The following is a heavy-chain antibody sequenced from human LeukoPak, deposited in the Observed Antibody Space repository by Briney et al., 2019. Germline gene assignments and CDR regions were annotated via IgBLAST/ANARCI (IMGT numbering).Heavy chain of an antibody. CDR3: ARSRDGYNLYYYYYMDV. CDR1: GGSISSSSYY. CDR2: INHSGST. D-gene: IGHD5-24*01. J-gene: IGHJ6*03. V-gene: IGHV4-39*07. Sequence: PSETLSLTCTVSGGSISSSSYYWSWIRQPPGKGLEWIGEINHSGSTNYNPSLKSRVTISVDTSKNQFSLKLSSVTAADTAVYYCARSRDGYNLYYYYYMDVWGKGTTVTVSS.